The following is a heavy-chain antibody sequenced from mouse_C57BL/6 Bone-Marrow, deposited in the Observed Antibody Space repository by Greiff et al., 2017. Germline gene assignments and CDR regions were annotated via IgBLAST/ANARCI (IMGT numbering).Heavy chain of an antibody. CDR1: GFTFSSYA. D-gene: IGHD5-1-1*01. V-gene: IGHV5-4*03. J-gene: IGHJ2*01. CDR2: ISDGGSYT. Sequence: EVMLVESGGGLVKPGGSLKLSCAASGFTFSSYAMSWVRQTPEKRLEWVATISDGGSYTYYPDNVKGRFTISRDNAKNNLYLQMRHLKSEDTARYYGASDTHQGYFDYWGQGTTLTVSS. CDR3: ASDTHQGYFDY.